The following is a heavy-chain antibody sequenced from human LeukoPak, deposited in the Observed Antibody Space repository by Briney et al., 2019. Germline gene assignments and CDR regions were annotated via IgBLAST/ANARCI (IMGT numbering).Heavy chain of an antibody. CDR2: ISDSGGST. Sequence: PGGSLRLSCAASGFIFSSYAMSGVRQAPGKGLDGVSAISDSGGSTYDGDGVKGRFTISRDNSKNTLYLQMNSLRAEDTDVYYCAKDHYDYVWGSYRTRIYYFDYWGQGTLVTVSS. J-gene: IGHJ4*02. CDR3: AKDHYDYVWGSYRTRIYYFDY. D-gene: IGHD3-16*02. V-gene: IGHV3-23*01. CDR1: GFIFSSYA.